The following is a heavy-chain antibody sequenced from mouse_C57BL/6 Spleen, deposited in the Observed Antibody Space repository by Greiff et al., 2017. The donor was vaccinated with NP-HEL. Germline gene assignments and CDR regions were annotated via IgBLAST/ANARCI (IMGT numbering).Heavy chain of an antibody. CDR1: GFTFSDYY. CDR3: ARESGYYDGSSWYYEG. J-gene: IGHJ1*03. V-gene: IGHV5-16*01. D-gene: IGHD1-1*01. Sequence: EVQLVESEGGLVQPGSSMKLSCTASGFTFSDYYMAWVRQVPEKGLEWVANINYDGSSTYYLDSLKSRFIISRDNAKNILDLQMSSLKSEDTATYYGARESGYYDGSSWYYEGWGTGTTVTVAS. CDR2: INYDGSST.